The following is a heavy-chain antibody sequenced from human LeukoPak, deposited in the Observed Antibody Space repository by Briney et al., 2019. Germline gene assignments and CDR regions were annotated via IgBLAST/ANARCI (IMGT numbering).Heavy chain of an antibody. CDR1: GGSFSGYY. J-gene: IGHJ4*02. D-gene: IGHD6-13*01. CDR3: ARTRRGIAAAGTDY. CDR2: INHSGST. Sequence: PSETLSLTCAVYGGSFSGYYWSWIRQPPGKGLEWIGEINHSGSTNYNPSLKSRVTISVDTSKNQFSLKLSSVTAADTAVYCCARTRRGIAAAGTDYWGQGTLVTVSS. V-gene: IGHV4-34*01.